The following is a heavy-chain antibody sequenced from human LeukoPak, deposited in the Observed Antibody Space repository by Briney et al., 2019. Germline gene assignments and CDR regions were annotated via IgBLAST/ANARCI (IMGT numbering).Heavy chain of an antibody. CDR1: GGTFSSYA. D-gene: IGHD5-24*01. CDR2: IISICGTA. J-gene: IGHJ4*02. V-gene: IGHV1-69*05. Sequence: SVKVSCKASGGTFSSYAMSWVRQAPGQGLEWMGGIISICGTANYAQKVQGRVTITTDESTSSAYMELSSLRSADTAVYYCARDLDGYNLRYFDYWGQGTLVTVSS. CDR3: ARDLDGYNLRYFDY.